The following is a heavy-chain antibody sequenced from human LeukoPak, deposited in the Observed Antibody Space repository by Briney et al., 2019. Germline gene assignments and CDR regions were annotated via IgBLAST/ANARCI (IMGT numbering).Heavy chain of an antibody. CDR1: GGSISSAGYY. Sequence: SQTLSLTCTVSGGSISSAGYYWGWIRQPPGKGLEWIARIYYSGSTYYNPPLKTRATTSEDTPKNHYTLKLSSVTAADTAVYYCARNYCGGDCPRGGAFDIWGQGTMVTVSS. V-gene: IGHV4-39*02. D-gene: IGHD2-21*01. CDR2: IYYSGST. J-gene: IGHJ3*02. CDR3: ARNYCGGDCPRGGAFDI.